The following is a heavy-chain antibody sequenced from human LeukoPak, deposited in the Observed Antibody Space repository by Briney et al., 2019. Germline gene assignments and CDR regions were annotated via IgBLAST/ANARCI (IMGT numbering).Heavy chain of an antibody. J-gene: IGHJ4*02. Sequence: GGSLRLSCRASGFTFGDYAMTWVRQAPGKGLEWVGFIASETYGGTAEYAASVKGRFTISRDDSKSIAYLQMNSLKTEDTAVYYCTRDQTPYYWGQGTLVTVSS. CDR3: TRDQTPYY. CDR1: GFTFGDYA. V-gene: IGHV3-49*04. CDR2: IASETYGGTA.